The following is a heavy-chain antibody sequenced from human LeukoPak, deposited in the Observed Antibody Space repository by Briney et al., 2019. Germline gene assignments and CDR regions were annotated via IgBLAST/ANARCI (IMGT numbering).Heavy chain of an antibody. CDR2: INPNTGGT. CDR1: GYTFTGYY. V-gene: IGHV1-2*02. D-gene: IGHD1-26*01. CDR3: ARGYLRGSYYYFDY. Sequence: GASVKVSCKASGYTFTGYYMHWVRQAPGQGLEWMGWINPNTGGTNYAQKFQGRVTMTRDTSISTAYMELSGLRSDDTAVYYCARGYLRGSYYYFDYWGQGPLVTVSS. J-gene: IGHJ4*02.